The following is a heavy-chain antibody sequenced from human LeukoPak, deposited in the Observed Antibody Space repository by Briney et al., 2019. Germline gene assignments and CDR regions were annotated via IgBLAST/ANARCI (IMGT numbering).Heavy chain of an antibody. V-gene: IGHV4-34*01. J-gene: IGHJ1*01. CDR2: INHSGST. CDR3: ARQFVYYGSGSYKGGFYFQH. D-gene: IGHD3-10*01. CDR1: GFTFSSDW. Sequence: GSLRLSCAASGFTFSSDWMHWVRQAPGKGLELIGEINHSGSTNYNPSLKSRVTISVDTSKNQFSLKLSSVTAADTAVYYCARQFVYYGSGSYKGGFYFQHWGQGTLVTVSS.